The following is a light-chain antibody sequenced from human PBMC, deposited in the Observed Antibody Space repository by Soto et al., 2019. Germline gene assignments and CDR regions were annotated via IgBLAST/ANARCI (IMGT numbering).Light chain of an antibody. CDR2: DVN. J-gene: IGLJ2*01. Sequence: QSVLTQPRSVSGSPGQSVTLSCTGTSSDVGGYNYVSWYQQHAGKAPKLMIFDVNKRPSGVPDRFSGSKSGNTASLTISGLQAEDEADYYCCSYAGSYSWVFGGGTQLTVL. CDR1: SSDVGGYNY. V-gene: IGLV2-11*01. CDR3: CSYAGSYSWV.